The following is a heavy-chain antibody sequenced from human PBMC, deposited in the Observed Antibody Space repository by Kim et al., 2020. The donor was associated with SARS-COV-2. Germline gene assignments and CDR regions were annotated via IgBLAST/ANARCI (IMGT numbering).Heavy chain of an antibody. Sequence: SETLSLTCTVSGGSISSYYWSWIRQPPGKGLEWIGYIYYSGSTNYNPSLKSRVTISVDTSKNQFSLKLSSVTAADTAVYYCARRAAIEAAGRTAGWFDPWGQGTLVTVSS. CDR2: IYYSGST. D-gene: IGHD6-13*01. V-gene: IGHV4-59*08. J-gene: IGHJ5*02. CDR3: ARRAAIEAAGRTAGWFDP. CDR1: GGSISSYY.